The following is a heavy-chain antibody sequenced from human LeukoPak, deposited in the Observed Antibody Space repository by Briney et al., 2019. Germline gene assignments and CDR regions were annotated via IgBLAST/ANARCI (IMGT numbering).Heavy chain of an antibody. CDR2: IYACGST. V-gene: IGHV4-4*09. CDR1: AGPVSSYH. CDR3: ARRGGYISLSYYYYFMDV. Sequence: SETLSLTCTVSAGPVSSYHWSWIRQPPGKGLEWIGYIYACGSTNYNHPLKSPVTISVDTPKNQFSLWLSSVTAADTAVYHCARRGGYISLSYYYYFMDVWGKGTTVTVSS. D-gene: IGHD6-6*01. J-gene: IGHJ6*03.